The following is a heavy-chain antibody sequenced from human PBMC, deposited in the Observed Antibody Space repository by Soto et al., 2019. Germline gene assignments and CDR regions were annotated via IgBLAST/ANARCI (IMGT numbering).Heavy chain of an antibody. CDR1: GFTFRNYG. Sequence: GSLRLSCAASGFTFRNYGMNWVRQAPGKGLEWVSYIGIGSSTKYYADSVKGRFTISRDNAKNSLYLQMNSLRAEDTAVYYCAKPSSRYYDSSGPNWYWFDPWGQGTLVTVSS. J-gene: IGHJ5*02. CDR3: AKPSSRYYDSSGPNWYWFDP. V-gene: IGHV3-48*01. D-gene: IGHD3-22*01. CDR2: IGIGSSTK.